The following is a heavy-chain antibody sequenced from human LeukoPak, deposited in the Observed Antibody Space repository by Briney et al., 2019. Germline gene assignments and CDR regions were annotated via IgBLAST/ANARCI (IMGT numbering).Heavy chain of an antibody. CDR1: GFTFTYYG. J-gene: IGHJ4*02. Sequence: PGGSLRLSCVASGFTFTYYGMHWVRQAPGKGLEWVAFIRYEGNEKYYADSVKGRFTISRDNSKNTLYLEMNSLRDEDTAVYYCAREDSSSFDYWGQGTLVTVSS. V-gene: IGHV3-30*02. D-gene: IGHD6-13*01. CDR2: IRYEGNEK. CDR3: AREDSSSFDY.